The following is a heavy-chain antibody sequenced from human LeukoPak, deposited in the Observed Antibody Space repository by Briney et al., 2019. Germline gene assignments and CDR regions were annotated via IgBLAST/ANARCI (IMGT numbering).Heavy chain of an antibody. CDR1: GFNLNGYW. CDR3: ARAAPYDSSGYRYYYYMDV. CDR2: INSDGSTT. V-gene: IGHV3-74*01. D-gene: IGHD3-22*01. J-gene: IGHJ6*03. Sequence: GGSLRLSCAAPGFNLNGYWMHWVRQAPGKGLVWVSRINSDGSTTSYADSVKGRFTISRDNSKNTLYLQMNSLRAEDTAVYYCARAAPYDSSGYRYYYYMDVWGKGTTVTVSS.